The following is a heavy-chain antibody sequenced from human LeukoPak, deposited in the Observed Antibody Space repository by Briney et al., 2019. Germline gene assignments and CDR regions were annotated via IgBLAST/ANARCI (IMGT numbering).Heavy chain of an antibody. CDR2: IYYSGST. CDR3: ARRGIAAILYAFDI. Sequence: ASETLSLTCTVSGGSISSSSYYWGWIRQPPGKGLEWIGSIYYSGSTYYNPSLKSRVTISVDTSKNLFSLKLSSVTAADTAVYYCARRGIAAILYAFDIWGQGTMVTVSS. J-gene: IGHJ3*02. V-gene: IGHV4-39*01. CDR1: GGSISSSSYY. D-gene: IGHD6-13*01.